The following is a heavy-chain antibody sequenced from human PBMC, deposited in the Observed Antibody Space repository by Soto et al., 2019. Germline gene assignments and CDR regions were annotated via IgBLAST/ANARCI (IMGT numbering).Heavy chain of an antibody. CDR1: GYTFSRYG. D-gene: IGHD2-8*01. CDR2: ISGYNGDT. J-gene: IGHJ6*02. CDR3: AKNGQPPYYYYGMDV. Sequence: QGQLVQSGPEVKKSGASVKVSCKASGYTFSRYGISWVRQAPGQGLEWRGGISGYNGDTKYAQKVKGRVTMTIDTSTNTAYMELRSLTSDDTAIYYCAKNGQPPYYYYGMDVWGQGTTVTVSS. V-gene: IGHV1-18*01.